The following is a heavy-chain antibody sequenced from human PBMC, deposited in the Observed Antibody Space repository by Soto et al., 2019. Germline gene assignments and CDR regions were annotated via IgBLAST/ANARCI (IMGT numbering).Heavy chain of an antibody. CDR3: AREGRYSGDSSGYYYEVWFDP. V-gene: IGHV4-31*03. CDR2: IYYSGST. CDR1: GGSISSGGYY. D-gene: IGHD3-22*01. J-gene: IGHJ5*02. Sequence: SETLSLTCTVSGGSISSGGYYWSWIRQHPGKGLEWIGYIYYSGSTYYNPSLKSRVTISVDTSKNQFSLKLSSVTAADTAVYYCAREGRYSGDSSGYYYEVWFDPWRQGTLVTVSS.